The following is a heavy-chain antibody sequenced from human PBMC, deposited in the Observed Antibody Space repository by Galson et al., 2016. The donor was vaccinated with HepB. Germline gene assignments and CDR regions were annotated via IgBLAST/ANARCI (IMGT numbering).Heavy chain of an antibody. J-gene: IGHJ6*03. Sequence: QSGAEVKKPGESLKISCKASGYSFGRYWIGWLRQMPGKGLEWMGIIYPGDSDTKYSPSFRGQVTISVDKSISTAYLQWSSLKASDRAMYYCARDETGYRGGVDDYVYYMDVWGKGTTVTVSS. CDR1: GYSFGRYW. CDR3: ARDETGYRGGVDDYVYYMDV. D-gene: IGHD4-17*01. V-gene: IGHV5-51*01. CDR2: IYPGDSDT.